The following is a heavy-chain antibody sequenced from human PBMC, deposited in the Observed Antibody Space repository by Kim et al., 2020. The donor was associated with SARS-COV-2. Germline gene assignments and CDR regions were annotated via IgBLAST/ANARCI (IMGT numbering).Heavy chain of an antibody. D-gene: IGHD1-26*01. V-gene: IGHV3-30*04. CDR1: GFTFSTYP. CDR3: ARVSLVGPTYWFDP. CDR2: ISDDGSAK. J-gene: IGHJ5*02. Sequence: GGSLRLSCAASGFTFSTYPMLWVRQAPGKGLEWVAVISDDGSAKYYADSVKGRFTISRDNSKNTLYLQMNTLRADDTTVYYCARVSLVGPTYWFDPWGQGTLVTVSS.